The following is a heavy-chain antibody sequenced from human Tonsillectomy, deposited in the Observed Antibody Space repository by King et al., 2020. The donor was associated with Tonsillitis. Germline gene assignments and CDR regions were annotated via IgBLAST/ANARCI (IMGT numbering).Heavy chain of an antibody. Sequence: VQLQESGPGLVKPSETLSLTCTVSGGSISNYYWSWIRQPPGKGLEWIGDIHSSGKSNYNPSLKSRVTMSVDTSKSQVSLRLSSVTAADTAVYFCATIRQGGASFEIWGQGKMVTVSS. CDR2: IHSSGKS. CDR1: GGSISNYY. J-gene: IGHJ3*02. CDR3: ATIRQGGASFEI. D-gene: IGHD3-16*01. V-gene: IGHV4-59*01.